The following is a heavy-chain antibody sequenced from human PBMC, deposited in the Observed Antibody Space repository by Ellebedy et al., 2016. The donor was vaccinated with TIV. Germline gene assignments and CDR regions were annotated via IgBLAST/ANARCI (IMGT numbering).Heavy chain of an antibody. Sequence: SQTLSLTCAISGDSVPSNSAGWNWLRQSPSRGPEWLGRTYYRSKWYNDYAVSVKSRITINPDTSKNQFSLQLNSVTPEDTAVYYCARRSSRNVMDVWGQGTTVTVSS. CDR3: ARRSSRNVMDV. CDR2: TYYRSKWYN. CDR1: GDSVPSNSAG. V-gene: IGHV6-1*01. J-gene: IGHJ6*02. D-gene: IGHD6-13*01.